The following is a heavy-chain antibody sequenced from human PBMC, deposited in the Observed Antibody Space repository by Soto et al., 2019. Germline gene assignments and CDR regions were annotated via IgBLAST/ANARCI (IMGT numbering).Heavy chain of an antibody. J-gene: IGHJ4*02. Sequence: SSETMSLTCTVAGGNIISYCWSWIRQPPGKGLEWIGYIYYSGSTNYNPSLKSRVTISVDTSKNQFSLKLSSVTAADTAVYYCARAYGGYADYWGQGALVTSPQ. V-gene: IGHV4-59*01. D-gene: IGHD5-12*01. CDR2: IYYSGST. CDR3: ARAYGGYADY. CDR1: GGNIISYC.